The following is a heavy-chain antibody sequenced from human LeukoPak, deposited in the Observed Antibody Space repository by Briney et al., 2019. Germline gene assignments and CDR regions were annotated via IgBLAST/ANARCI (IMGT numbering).Heavy chain of an antibody. Sequence: ETLSLTCTVSGGSISSSSYYWGWIRQPPGKGLEWVSAISGSGGSTYYADSVKGRFTISRDNSKNTLYLQMNSLRAEDTAVYYCARDRIVVVPAAIDSWGQGTLVTVSS. D-gene: IGHD2-2*01. CDR1: GGSISSSSYY. V-gene: IGHV3-23*01. CDR3: ARDRIVVVPAAIDS. CDR2: ISGSGGST. J-gene: IGHJ4*02.